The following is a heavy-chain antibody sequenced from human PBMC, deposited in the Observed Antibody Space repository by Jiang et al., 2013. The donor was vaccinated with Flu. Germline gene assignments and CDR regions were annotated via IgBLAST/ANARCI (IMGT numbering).Heavy chain of an antibody. CDR3: ARGSPRITIFGVVTHFDY. V-gene: IGHV1-18*01. J-gene: IGHJ4*02. Sequence: EWMGWISAYNGNTNYAQKLQGRVTMTTDTSTSTAYMELRSLRSDDTAVYYCARGSPRITIFGVVTHFDYWGQGTLVTVSS. CDR2: ISAYNGNT. D-gene: IGHD3-3*01.